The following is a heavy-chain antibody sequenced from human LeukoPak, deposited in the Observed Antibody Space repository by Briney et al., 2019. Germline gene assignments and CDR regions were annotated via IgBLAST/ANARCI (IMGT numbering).Heavy chain of an antibody. V-gene: IGHV3-23*01. CDR3: ATRRTEGLFIGGFDY. D-gene: IGHD3/OR15-3a*01. J-gene: IGHJ4*02. Sequence: GGSLRLSCAASGFTFSSYGMSWARQAPGKGLEWVSAISGSGGSTYYADSVKGRFTISRDNSKNTLYLQMNSLRAEDTAVYYCATRRTEGLFIGGFDYWGQGTLVTVSS. CDR2: ISGSGGST. CDR1: GFTFSSYG.